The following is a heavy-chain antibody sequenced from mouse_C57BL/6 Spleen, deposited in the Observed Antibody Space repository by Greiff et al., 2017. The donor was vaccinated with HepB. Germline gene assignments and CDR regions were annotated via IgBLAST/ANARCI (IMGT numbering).Heavy chain of an antibody. CDR3: AREDYGSSYLDY. CDR1: GYTFTSYW. Sequence: LQPGAELVKPGASVKMSCKASGYTFTSYWITWVKQRPGQGLEWIGDIYPGSGSTNYNEKFKSKATLTVDTSSSTAYMQLSSLTSEDSAVYYCAREDYGSSYLDYWGQGTTLTVSS. CDR2: IYPGSGST. D-gene: IGHD1-1*01. V-gene: IGHV1-55*01. J-gene: IGHJ2*01.